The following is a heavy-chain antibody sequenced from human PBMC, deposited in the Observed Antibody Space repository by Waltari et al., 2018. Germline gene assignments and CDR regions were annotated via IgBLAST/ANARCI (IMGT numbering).Heavy chain of an antibody. CDR1: GITFNNYA. CDR3: ASGGVNRLYTSSGFDY. CDR2: IVDSGEGT. Sequence: EVQLLESGGDLVQPGGSLRLSCAASGITFNNYAMHWVRQAPGKGLAWVSAIVDSGEGTYYADSVRGRFTVSRDNSENTLYLQMSSLRADDTAVYYCASGGVNRLYTSSGFDYWGQGTLVTVSS. D-gene: IGHD3-22*01. V-gene: IGHV3-23*01. J-gene: IGHJ4*02.